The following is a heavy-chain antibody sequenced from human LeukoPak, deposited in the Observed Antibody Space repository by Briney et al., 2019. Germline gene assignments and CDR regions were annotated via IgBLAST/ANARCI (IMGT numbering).Heavy chain of an antibody. Sequence: SETLSLTCTVSGYSISSGYYWGWIRQPPGKGLEWIGSIYHSGSTYYNPSLKSRVTISVDTSKNQFSLKLSSVTAADTAVYYCARGGIDCSSTSCRPGYFDYWGQGTLVTVSS. V-gene: IGHV4-38-2*02. CDR2: IYHSGST. CDR3: ARGGIDCSSTSCRPGYFDY. CDR1: GYSISSGYY. J-gene: IGHJ4*02. D-gene: IGHD2-2*01.